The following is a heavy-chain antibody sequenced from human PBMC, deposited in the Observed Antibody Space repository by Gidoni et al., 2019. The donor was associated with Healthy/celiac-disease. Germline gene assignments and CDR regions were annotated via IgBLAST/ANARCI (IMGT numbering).Heavy chain of an antibody. CDR3: ARDGSSSWYEGYYYGMDV. CDR2: ISSNGGST. V-gene: IGHV3-64*01. D-gene: IGHD6-13*01. J-gene: IGHJ6*02. Sequence: EVQLVESGGGLVQPGGSLRLSCAASGFTFSSYAMHWVRQAPGKGLEYVSAISSNGGSTYYANCVKGRFTISRDNSKNTLYLQMGSLRAEDMAVYYCARDGSSSWYEGYYYGMDVWGQGTTVTVSS. CDR1: GFTFSSYA.